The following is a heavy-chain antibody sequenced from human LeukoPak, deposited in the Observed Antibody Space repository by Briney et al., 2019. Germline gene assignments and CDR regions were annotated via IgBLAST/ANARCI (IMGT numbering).Heavy chain of an antibody. CDR2: IIAYNGNT. Sequence: ASVKVSCKASGGTFSSYAISWVRQAPGQGLEWMGRIIAYNGNTNYAQKLQGRVTMTTDTSTSTAYMELRSLRSDDTAVYYCAREPIPGSSYYYYGMDVWGQGTTVTVSS. J-gene: IGHJ6*02. V-gene: IGHV1-18*01. CDR3: AREPIPGSSYYYYGMDV. D-gene: IGHD2-2*01. CDR1: GGTFSSYA.